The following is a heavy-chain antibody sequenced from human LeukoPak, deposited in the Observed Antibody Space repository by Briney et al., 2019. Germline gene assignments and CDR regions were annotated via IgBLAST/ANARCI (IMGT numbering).Heavy chain of an antibody. V-gene: IGHV3-48*04. CDR3: ARDAMVRGVMNY. D-gene: IGHD3-10*01. Sequence: GGSLRLSCAASGFTFSSYGMSWVRQAPGKGLEWVSYISSSGSTIYYADSVKGRFTISRDNAKNSLYLQMNSLRAEDTAVYYCARDAMVRGVMNYWGQGTLVTVSS. CDR1: GFTFSSYG. CDR2: ISSSGSTI. J-gene: IGHJ4*02.